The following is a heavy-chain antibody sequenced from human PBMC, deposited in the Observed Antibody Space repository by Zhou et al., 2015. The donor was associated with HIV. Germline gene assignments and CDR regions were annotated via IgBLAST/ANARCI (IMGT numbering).Heavy chain of an antibody. J-gene: IGHJ4*02. Sequence: QVQLVQSGAEVKKPGSSVKVSCKASGGTFSSYAISWVRQAPGQGLEWMGGIIPIFGTANYAQKFQGRVTITADESTSTAYMELSSLRSEDTAVYYCARVQEGATKVNDLYYFDYWGQGTLVTVSS. CDR2: IIPIFGTA. CDR1: GGTFSSYA. D-gene: IGHD1-26*01. V-gene: IGHV1-69*01. CDR3: ARVQEGATKVNDLYYFDY.